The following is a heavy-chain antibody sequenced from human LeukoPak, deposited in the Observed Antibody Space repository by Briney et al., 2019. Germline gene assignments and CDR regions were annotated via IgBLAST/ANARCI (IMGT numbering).Heavy chain of an antibody. J-gene: IGHJ4*02. CDR3: AKDIHLEAAAGHFDY. CDR2: IKQDGSEK. V-gene: IGHV3-7*03. Sequence: PGGSLRLSCAASGFTFSSYWMSWVRQAPGKGLEWVANIKQDGSEKYYVDSVKGRFTISRDNAKNSLYLQMNSLRAEDTALYYCAKDIHLEAAAGHFDYWGQGTLVTVSS. CDR1: GFTFSSYW. D-gene: IGHD6-13*01.